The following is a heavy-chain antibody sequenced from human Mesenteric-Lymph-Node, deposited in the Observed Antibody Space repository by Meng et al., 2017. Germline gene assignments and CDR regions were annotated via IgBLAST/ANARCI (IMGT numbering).Heavy chain of an antibody. D-gene: IGHD6-13*01. CDR1: GFTFSSYS. CDR3: AGYSSSWYFGTTAFDI. Sequence: GESLKISCAASGFTFSSYSMNWVRQAPGKGLEWVSSISSSSSYIYYADSVKGRFTISRDNAKNSLYLQMNSLGAEDTAVYYCAGYSSSWYFGTTAFDIWGQGTMVTVSS. J-gene: IGHJ3*02. CDR2: ISSSSSYI. V-gene: IGHV3-21*01.